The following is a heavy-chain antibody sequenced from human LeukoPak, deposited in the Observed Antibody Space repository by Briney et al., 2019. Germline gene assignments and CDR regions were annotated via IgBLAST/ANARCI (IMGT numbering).Heavy chain of an antibody. D-gene: IGHD1-1*01. V-gene: IGHV1-2*06. Sequence: ASVKVSCKASGYTFTGHYLNRLRQAPGRGLEWMGRINPNSGDTKYADKFLGRVIMTRDTSTSTAYLELNGLRSDDTASYYCARDMWQLPSDYYHDCWGQGTLVTVSS. CDR1: GYTFTGHY. J-gene: IGHJ4*02. CDR3: ARDMWQLPSDYYHDC. CDR2: INPNSGDT.